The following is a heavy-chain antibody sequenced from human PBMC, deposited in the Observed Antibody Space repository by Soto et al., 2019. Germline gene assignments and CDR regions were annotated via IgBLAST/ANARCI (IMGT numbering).Heavy chain of an antibody. Sequence: SETLSLTCTVSGGSISSSSYYWGWIRQPPGKGLEWIGSIYYSGSTYYNPSLKSRVTISVDTSKNQFSLKLSSVTAADTAVYYCARRRILTGYYMGDYFDYWGQGTLVTVSS. CDR2: IYYSGST. V-gene: IGHV4-39*01. J-gene: IGHJ4*02. CDR1: GGSISSSSYY. D-gene: IGHD3-9*01. CDR3: ARRRILTGYYMGDYFDY.